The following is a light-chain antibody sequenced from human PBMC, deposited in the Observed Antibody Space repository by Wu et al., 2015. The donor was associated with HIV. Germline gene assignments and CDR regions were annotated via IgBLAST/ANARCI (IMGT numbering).Light chain of an antibody. CDR1: QTIRGN. V-gene: IGKV3-15*01. CDR2: AVS. CDR3: QQYNDWPPIT. Sequence: EILMTQFPATLSVSPGESATLFCKAGQTIRGNLAWYQQKPGQAPRLLNYAVSARATGVPARFSGSGSETEFSLTISSLQSEDSGIYYCQQYNDWPPITFGQGTRLEI. J-gene: IGKJ5*01.